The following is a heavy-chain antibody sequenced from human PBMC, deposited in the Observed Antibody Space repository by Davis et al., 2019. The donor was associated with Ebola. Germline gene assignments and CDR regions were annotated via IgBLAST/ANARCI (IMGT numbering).Heavy chain of an antibody. CDR3: ARGFLMGIGELLYRYDAFDI. CDR2: ISSSSSYT. Sequence: GESLKISCAASGFTFSDYYMSWIRQAPGKGLEWVSYISSSSSYTNYADSVKGRFTISRDNAKNSLYLQMNSLRDEDTAVYYCARGFLMGIGELLYRYDAFDIWGQGTMVTVSS. D-gene: IGHD3-10*01. CDR1: GFTFSDYY. V-gene: IGHV3-11*06. J-gene: IGHJ3*02.